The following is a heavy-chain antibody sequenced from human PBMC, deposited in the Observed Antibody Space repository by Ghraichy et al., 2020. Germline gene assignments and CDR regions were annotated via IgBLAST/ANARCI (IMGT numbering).Heavy chain of an antibody. V-gene: IGHV3-66*01. CDR1: GFTVSSNY. CDR3: ARDQAPLRVRGVIMPYYYYGMDV. J-gene: IGHJ6*02. D-gene: IGHD3-10*01. Sequence: GGSLRLSCAASGFTVSSNYMSWVRQAPGKGLEWVSVIYSGGSTYYADSVKGRFTISRDNSKNTLYLQMNSLRAEDTAVYYCARDQAPLRVRGVIMPYYYYGMDVWGQGTTVTVSS. CDR2: IYSGGST.